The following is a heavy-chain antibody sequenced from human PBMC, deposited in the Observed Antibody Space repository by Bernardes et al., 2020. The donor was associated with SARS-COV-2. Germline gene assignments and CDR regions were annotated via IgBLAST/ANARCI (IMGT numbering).Heavy chain of an antibody. D-gene: IGHD4-17*01. CDR2: INHSGST. CDR1: GFSLSTSGM. V-gene: IGHV4-39*07. Sequence: SGPTLVKPTQTLTLTCTFSGFSLSTSGMCVSWIRQPPGKGLEWIGEINHSGSTNYNPSLKSRVTISVDTSKNQFSLKLSSVTAADTAVYYCARGRLDYGDYGDWYFDLWGRGTLVTVSS. CDR3: ARGRLDYGDYGDWYFDL. J-gene: IGHJ2*01.